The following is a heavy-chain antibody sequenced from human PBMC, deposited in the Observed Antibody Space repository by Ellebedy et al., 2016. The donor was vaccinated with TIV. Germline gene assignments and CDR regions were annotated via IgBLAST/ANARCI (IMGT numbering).Heavy chain of an antibody. V-gene: IGHV3-21*01. CDR2: ISSSSSYI. J-gene: IGHJ6*02. CDR3: ARDPYDILTGSYYYGMDV. CDR1: GFTFSSYS. Sequence: GGSLRLXXAASGFTFSSYSMNWVRQAPGKGLEWVSSISSSSSYIYYADSVKGRFTISRDNAKNSLYLQMNSLRAEDTAVYYCARDPYDILTGSYYYGMDVWGQGTTVTVSS. D-gene: IGHD3-9*01.